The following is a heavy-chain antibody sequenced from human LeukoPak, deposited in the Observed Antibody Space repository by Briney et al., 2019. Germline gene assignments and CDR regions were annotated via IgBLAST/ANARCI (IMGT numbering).Heavy chain of an antibody. Sequence: GASVKVSCKASGYTFTSYGISWVRQAPGQGLEWMGWISAYNGNTNYAQKLQGRVTMTTDTSTSTAYMELRSLRSDDTAVYYCVRVGYSSGWYPPDFDYWGQGTLVTVSS. V-gene: IGHV1-18*01. J-gene: IGHJ4*02. CDR2: ISAYNGNT. CDR1: GYTFTSYG. CDR3: VRVGYSSGWYPPDFDY. D-gene: IGHD6-19*01.